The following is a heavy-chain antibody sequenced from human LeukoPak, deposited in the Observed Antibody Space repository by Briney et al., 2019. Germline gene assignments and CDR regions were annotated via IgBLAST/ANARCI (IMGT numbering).Heavy chain of an antibody. D-gene: IGHD3-10*01. CDR2: IYYSGST. CDR3: ARELNYYGSGTLDY. V-gene: IGHV4-39*02. J-gene: IGHJ4*02. CDR1: GGSISSSSYY. Sequence: SETLSLTCTVSGGSISSSSYYWGWIRQPPGKGLEWIGSIYYSGSTYYNPSLKSRVTISVDTSKNQFSLKLSSVTAADTAVYYCARELNYYGSGTLDYWGQGTLVTVSS.